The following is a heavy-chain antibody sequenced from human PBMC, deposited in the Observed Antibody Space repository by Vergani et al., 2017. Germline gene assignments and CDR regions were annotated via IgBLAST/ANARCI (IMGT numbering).Heavy chain of an antibody. Sequence: QAQLQQWGAGLLKPSETLSLTCAIYGGSFNDYWWTWIRQPPGKGLEWIGEIRHDGITHYSPSLKSRVTISIDTSTHQCSLYLRSVTAADTAVYYCAREGYCTNGVCFTLFDVWGQGALVTVSS. V-gene: IGHV4-34*01. CDR1: GGSFNDYW. D-gene: IGHD2-8*01. CDR2: IRHDGIT. CDR3: AREGYCTNGVCFTLFDV. J-gene: IGHJ4*02.